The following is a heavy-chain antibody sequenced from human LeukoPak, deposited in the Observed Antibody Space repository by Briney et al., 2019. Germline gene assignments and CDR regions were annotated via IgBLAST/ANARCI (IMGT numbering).Heavy chain of an antibody. CDR2: IIPIFGTA. D-gene: IGHD4-17*01. CDR3: ARDWTTVTLFRQDHNWFDP. V-gene: IGHV1-69*05. J-gene: IGHJ5*02. CDR1: GGTFSSYA. Sequence: SVKVSCKASGGTFSSYAISWVRQAPGQGLEWMGRIIPIFGTANYAQKFQGRVTITTDESTSTAYMGLSSLRSEDTAVYYCARDWTTVTLFRQDHNWFDPWGQGTLVTVSS.